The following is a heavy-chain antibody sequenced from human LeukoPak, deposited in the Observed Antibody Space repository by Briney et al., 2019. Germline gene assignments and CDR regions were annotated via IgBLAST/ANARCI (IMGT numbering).Heavy chain of an antibody. J-gene: IGHJ3*02. V-gene: IGHV3-21*01. D-gene: IGHD4-23*01. Sequence: GGSLRLSCAASGFTFSSYSMNWVRQAPGKGLECVSSISSSSSYKYYADSVKGRFTISRDNAKNSLYLQMNSLRAEDTAVYYCARDPYGGNAGLGAFDIWGQGAMVTVSS. CDR1: GFTFSSYS. CDR2: ISSSSSYK. CDR3: ARDPYGGNAGLGAFDI.